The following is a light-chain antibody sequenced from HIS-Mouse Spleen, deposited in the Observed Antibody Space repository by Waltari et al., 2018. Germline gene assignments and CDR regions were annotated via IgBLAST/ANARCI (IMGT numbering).Light chain of an antibody. CDR3: QSYDSSLSGCV. V-gene: IGLV1-40*01. J-gene: IGLJ3*02. Sequence: QSVLTQPPSVSGAPGQRVTISCTGSSSNIGAGSDVHVYQQLPGTAPKPLSYGNSNRPSGVPDRFSGSKSGTSASLAITGLQAEDEADYYCQSYDSSLSGCVFGGGTKLTVL. CDR1: SSNIGAGSD. CDR2: GNS.